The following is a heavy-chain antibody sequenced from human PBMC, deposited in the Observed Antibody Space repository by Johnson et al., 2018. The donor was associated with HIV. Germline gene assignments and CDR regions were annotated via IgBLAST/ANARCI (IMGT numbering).Heavy chain of an antibody. D-gene: IGHD3-16*01. J-gene: IGHJ3*02. CDR1: GFTFSSYA. CDR2: ISYDGTHK. CDR3: ARDRDYGLAWGWAFDI. Sequence: QVQLVESGGGVVQPGRSLRLSCAASGFTFSSYAMHWVRQAPGKGLEWVAVISYDGTHKYYADSVKGRFTISRDNSKNKLYLQTNSLGAEDTAVFYCARDRDYGLAWGWAFDIWGQGTMVTVSS. V-gene: IGHV3-30*04.